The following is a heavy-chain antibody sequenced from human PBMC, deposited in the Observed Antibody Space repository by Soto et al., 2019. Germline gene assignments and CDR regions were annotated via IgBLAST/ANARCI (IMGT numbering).Heavy chain of an antibody. CDR2: ISSGAAYI. V-gene: IGHV3-21*01. D-gene: IGHD1-26*01. CDR1: TFSLYS. CDR3: TRDEGGSYDSWFHP. Sequence: EVQVVESGGGLVKPGGSLTLSCNFTFSLYSMNWVRQAPGKGLEWVASISSGAAYIKYADSVQGRFTISRDNAKSSVSLQMSSLRVEDTAVYFCTRDEGGSYDSWFHPWGQGTQGTVSA. J-gene: IGHJ5*02.